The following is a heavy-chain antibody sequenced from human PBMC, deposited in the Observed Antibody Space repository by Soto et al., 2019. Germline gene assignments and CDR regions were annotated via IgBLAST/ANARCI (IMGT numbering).Heavy chain of an antibody. D-gene: IGHD3-3*01. V-gene: IGHV3-49*03. CDR3: TREDFWSGYDY. CDR1: GFTFGDYA. J-gene: IGHJ4*02. Sequence: GGSLRLCWTGSGFTFGDYAMSWFRQAPGKGLGWGGFIRSKAYGGTTEYAASVKGRFTISRDDSKSIAYLQMNSLKTEDTAVYYCTREDFWSGYDYWGQGTLVTVSS. CDR2: IRSKAYGGTT.